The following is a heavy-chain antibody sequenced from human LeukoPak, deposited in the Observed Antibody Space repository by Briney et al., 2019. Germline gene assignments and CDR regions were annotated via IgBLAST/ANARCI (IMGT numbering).Heavy chain of an antibody. D-gene: IGHD7-27*01. CDR1: GFTFSSYS. Sequence: GGSLRLSCAASGFTFSSYSMNWVRQAPGKGLEWVSSISSSSSYIYYADSVKGRFTISRDNAKTSLYLQMNSLRDEDTAVYYCARVWVNWFDPWGQGALVTVSS. CDR3: ARVWVNWFDP. J-gene: IGHJ5*02. CDR2: ISSSSSYI. V-gene: IGHV3-21*01.